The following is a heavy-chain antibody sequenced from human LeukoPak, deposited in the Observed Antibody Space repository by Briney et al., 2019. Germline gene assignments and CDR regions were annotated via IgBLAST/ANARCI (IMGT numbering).Heavy chain of an antibody. CDR3: AELGITMIGGV. J-gene: IGHJ6*04. Sequence: GGSLRLSCAASGFLFSDYGFHWARQAPGKGLQWVALIRHDGSNEYYVDSVKGRFTTSRDNSKSTVYLQMNSLRAEDTAVYCCAELGITMIGGVWGKGTTVTISS. CDR2: IRHDGSNE. CDR1: GFLFSDYG. D-gene: IGHD3-10*02. V-gene: IGHV3-30*02.